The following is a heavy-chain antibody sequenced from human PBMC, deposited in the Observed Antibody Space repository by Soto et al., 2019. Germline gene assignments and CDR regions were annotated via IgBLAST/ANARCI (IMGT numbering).Heavy chain of an antibody. J-gene: IGHJ6*02. CDR1: GGSISSSNW. CDR2: IYHSGST. V-gene: IGHV4-4*02. Sequence: QVQLQESGPGLVKPSGTLSLTCAVSGGSISSSNWWSWVRQPPGKGLEWIGEIYHSGSTNYNPSLKSRVTISVDKSKNQFSLKLSSVTAADTAVYYCARVVLSSGWYGADYYYGMDVWGQGTTVTVSS. CDR3: ARVVLSSGWYGADYYYGMDV. D-gene: IGHD6-19*01.